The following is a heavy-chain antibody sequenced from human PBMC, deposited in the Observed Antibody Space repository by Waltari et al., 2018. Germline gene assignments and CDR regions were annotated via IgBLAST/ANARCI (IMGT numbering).Heavy chain of an antibody. V-gene: IGHV3-48*03. CDR3: RAYWYFDL. CDR1: GFTFSSYE. J-gene: IGHJ2*01. Sequence: EVQLVESGGGLVQPGGSLRLSCAASGFTFSSYEMNWVRQAPGKGLEWVSYISSSGSTIYYADSVKGRFTISRDNAKNSLYLQMNSLRAEDTATGGGRAYWYFDLWGRGTLVTVSS. CDR2: ISSSGSTI. D-gene: IGHD2-15*01.